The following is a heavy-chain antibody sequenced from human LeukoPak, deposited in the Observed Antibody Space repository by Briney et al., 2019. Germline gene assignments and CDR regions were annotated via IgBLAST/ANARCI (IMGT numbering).Heavy chain of an antibody. J-gene: IGHJ4*02. V-gene: IGHV3-15*01. CDR2: ITLSID. CDR1: GFFFKAAY. D-gene: IGHD6-6*01. Sequence: GGSLRLSCAASGFFFKAAYMNWVRQAPGKGLEWVGRITLSIDEYAAPVKGRFSISRDDSKSMVYLQMSSLVTDDTAVYYCVWSSTWEKRFYLDQWGQGTPVTVSS. CDR3: VWSSTWEKRFYLDQ.